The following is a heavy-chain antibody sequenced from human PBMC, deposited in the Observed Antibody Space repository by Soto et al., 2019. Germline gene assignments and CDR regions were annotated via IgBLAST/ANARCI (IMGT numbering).Heavy chain of an antibody. CDR2: ISSSSSTI. J-gene: IGHJ4*02. CDR3: ARDYGDYVGGGYDY. Sequence: GGSLRLSCAASGFTFSSYSMNWVRQAPGKGLEWVSYISSSSSTIYYADSVKGRFTISRDNAKNSLYLQMNSLRAEDTAVYYCARDYGDYVGGGYDYWGQGTLVTVSS. D-gene: IGHD4-17*01. CDR1: GFTFSSYS. V-gene: IGHV3-48*01.